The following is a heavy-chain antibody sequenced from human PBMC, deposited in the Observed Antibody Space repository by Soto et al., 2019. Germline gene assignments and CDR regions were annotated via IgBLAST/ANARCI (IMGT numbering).Heavy chain of an antibody. CDR2: IKKDGSKI. CDR1: GFSFASSW. J-gene: IGHJ3*02. D-gene: IGHD6-13*01. CDR3: ARDVSPGSSSLYLDAFDI. V-gene: IGHV3-7*05. Sequence: EVQLVESGGDLVQPGGSLRLSCAASGFSFASSWMTWVRQAPGKGLEWVANIKKDGSKINYLDSVRGRFTVSRDNAKNSLYLEMNSLRAEDTPLYYCARDVSPGSSSLYLDAFDIWGQGTMDTVSS.